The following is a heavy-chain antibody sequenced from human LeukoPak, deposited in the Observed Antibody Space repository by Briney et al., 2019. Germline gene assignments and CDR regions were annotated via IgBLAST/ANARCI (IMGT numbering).Heavy chain of an antibody. J-gene: IGHJ4*02. Sequence: GGSLRLSCAASGFTFSSYSMNWVRQAPGKGLEWVSSISSSSSYIYYADSVKGRFTISRDNAKNSLYLQMNSLRAEDTAVYYCVKGSAEARPYYFDYWGQGTLVTVSS. V-gene: IGHV3-21*04. D-gene: IGHD2-21*01. CDR2: ISSSSSYI. CDR3: VKGSAEARPYYFDY. CDR1: GFTFSSYS.